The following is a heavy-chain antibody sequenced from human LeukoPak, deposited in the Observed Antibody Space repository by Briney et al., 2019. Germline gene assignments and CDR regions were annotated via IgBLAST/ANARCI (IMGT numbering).Heavy chain of an antibody. J-gene: IGHJ4*02. V-gene: IGHV1-24*01. CDR1: GYTLTELS. CDR2: FDPEDGET. CDR3: ATDPGGGGYDPKFDY. Sequence: ASVKVSCKVSGYTLTELSMHWVRQAPGKGLEWMGGFDPEDGETIYAQKFHGRVTMTEDTSTDTAYMELSSLRSEDTAVYYCATDPGGGGYDPKFDYWGQGTLVTVSS. D-gene: IGHD5-12*01.